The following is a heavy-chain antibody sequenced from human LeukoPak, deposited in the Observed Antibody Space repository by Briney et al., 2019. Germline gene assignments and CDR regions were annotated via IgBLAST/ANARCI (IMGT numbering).Heavy chain of an antibody. J-gene: IGHJ4*02. CDR2: ISSSSSTI. V-gene: IGHV3-48*01. CDR3: ARDRCSGGSCYKSH. CDR1: GFTFSSYS. D-gene: IGHD2-15*01. Sequence: PGGSLRLSCAASGFTFSSYSMNWVGQAPGKGLEWVSYISSSSSTIYYADSVKGRFTISRDNAKNSLYLQMNSLRAEDTAVYYCARDRCSGGSCYKSHWGQGTLVTVSS.